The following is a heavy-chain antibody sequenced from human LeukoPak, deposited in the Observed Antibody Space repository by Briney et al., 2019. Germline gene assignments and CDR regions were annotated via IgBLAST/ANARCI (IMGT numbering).Heavy chain of an antibody. J-gene: IGHJ4*02. V-gene: IGHV3-9*01. CDR3: AKDMGYSYGQGLDY. D-gene: IGHD5-18*01. CDR2: ISWNSGSI. Sequence: PGGSLRLSCAASGFTFDDYAMHWVRHAPRKGLEWVSGISWNSGSIGYADSVKGRFTISRDNAKNSLYLQTNSLRAEDTALYYCAKDMGYSYGQGLDYWGQGTLVTVSS. CDR1: GFTFDDYA.